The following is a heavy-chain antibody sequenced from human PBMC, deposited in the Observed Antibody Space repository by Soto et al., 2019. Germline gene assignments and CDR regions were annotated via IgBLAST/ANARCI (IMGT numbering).Heavy chain of an antibody. CDR1: GYTFTSYY. Sequence: QGELVQSGAEVKKPGASVKVSCKASGYTFTSYYMHWVRQAPGQGLEWMGIINPSGGSTSYAQKFQGRVTMTRDTSTSTVYMELSSLRSEDTAVYYCARELCSGGSCYSLFDYWGQGTLVTVSS. D-gene: IGHD2-15*01. V-gene: IGHV1-46*03. CDR3: ARELCSGGSCYSLFDY. CDR2: INPSGGST. J-gene: IGHJ4*02.